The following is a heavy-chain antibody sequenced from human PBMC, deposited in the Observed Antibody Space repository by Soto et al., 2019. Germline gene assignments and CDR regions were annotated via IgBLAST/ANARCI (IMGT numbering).Heavy chain of an antibody. J-gene: IGHJ3*02. D-gene: IGHD1-1*01. Sequence: QVQLQQWGAGLLKPSETLSLTCAVYGGFVTSGSYYWSWIRQPPGKGLEWMGEMSHSGGTHFNPSLKSRVNIPVDTSKNQFTLKMSSVTAAAPALYYCARVERGAATTGVDAFDIWGPGTMFTVSS. CDR2: MSHSGGT. CDR3: ARVERGAATTGVDAFDI. V-gene: IGHV4-34*01. CDR1: GGFVTSGSYY.